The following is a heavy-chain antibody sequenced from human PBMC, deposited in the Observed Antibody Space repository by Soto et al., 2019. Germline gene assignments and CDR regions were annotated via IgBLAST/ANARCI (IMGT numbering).Heavy chain of an antibody. Sequence: GASVKVSCKASGYTFTSYAMHWVRQAPGQRLEWMGWINAGNGNTKYSQKLQGRVTITRDTSASTAYMELSSLRSEDTAVYYCARGPFLYSSSSGGPAYPQYDYYGMDVWGQGTTVTVSS. CDR1: GYTFTSYA. V-gene: IGHV1-3*01. D-gene: IGHD6-6*01. CDR2: INAGNGNT. J-gene: IGHJ6*02. CDR3: ARGPFLYSSSSGGPAYPQYDYYGMDV.